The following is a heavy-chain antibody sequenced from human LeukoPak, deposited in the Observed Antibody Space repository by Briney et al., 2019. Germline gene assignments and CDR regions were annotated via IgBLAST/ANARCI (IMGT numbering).Heavy chain of an antibody. V-gene: IGHV3-30*04. CDR3: ARVKFPYRMDFDY. D-gene: IGHD4-11*01. Sequence: QPGGSLRLSCAASGFTFSSYAMHWVRQAPGKGLEWVAVISYDGSNKYYADSVKGRFTISRDNSKNTLYLQMNSLRAEDTAVYYCARVKFPYRMDFDYWGQGTLVTVSS. CDR2: ISYDGSNK. J-gene: IGHJ4*02. CDR1: GFTFSSYA.